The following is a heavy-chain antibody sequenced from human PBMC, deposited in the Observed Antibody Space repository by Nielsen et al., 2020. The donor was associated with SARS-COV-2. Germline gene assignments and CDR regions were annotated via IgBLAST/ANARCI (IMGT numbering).Heavy chain of an antibody. CDR2: IYYSGST. D-gene: IGHD1-26*01. CDR1: GGSISSYY. Sequence: SETLSLTYTVSGGSISSYYWSWIRHPPGKGLEWIGYIYYSGSTNYNPSLKSRVTISVDTSKNQFSLKLSSVTAADTAVYYCARVRWELLGGAFDIWGQGTMVTVSS. CDR3: ARVRWELLGGAFDI. J-gene: IGHJ3*02. V-gene: IGHV4-59*01.